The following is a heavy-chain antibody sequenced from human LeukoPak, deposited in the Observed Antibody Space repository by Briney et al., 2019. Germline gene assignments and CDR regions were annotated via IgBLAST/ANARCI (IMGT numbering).Heavy chain of an antibody. D-gene: IGHD3-16*02. CDR2: IYTSGST. V-gene: IGHV4-4*07. J-gene: IGHJ4*02. CDR3: AREGLGELSLFSFDY. Sequence: SETLSLTCTVSGGSISSYYWSWIRQPAGKGLEWIGRIYTSGSTNYNPSLKSRVTMSVDTSKNQFSLKLSSVTAADTAVYYCAREGLGELSLFSFDYWGQGTLVTVSS. CDR1: GGSISSYY.